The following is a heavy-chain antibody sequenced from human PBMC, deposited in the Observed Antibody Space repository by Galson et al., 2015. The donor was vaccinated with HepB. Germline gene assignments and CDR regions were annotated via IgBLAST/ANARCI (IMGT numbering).Heavy chain of an antibody. CDR2: IGVYSGNT. CDR3: ARDPGRKSVSTWYVVDC. D-gene: IGHD6-13*01. Sequence: SVKVSCKASGYSFNGYGFSWVRQAPGQGLEWMGWIGVYSGNTNYAQRFQGRVTMTTDTSTTTAYVELRSLRSDDTAVYYCARDPGRKSVSTWYVVDCWGQGTLVTVSS. J-gene: IGHJ4*02. CDR1: GYSFNGYG. V-gene: IGHV1-18*01.